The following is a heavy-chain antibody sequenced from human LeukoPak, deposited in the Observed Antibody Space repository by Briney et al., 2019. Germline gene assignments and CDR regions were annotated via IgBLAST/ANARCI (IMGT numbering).Heavy chain of an antibody. CDR3: ARGFGYDFADY. CDR1: GGSISSGDHY. J-gene: IGHJ4*02. CDR2: IALYSDTT. Sequence: SQTLSLTCSVSGGSISSGDHYWTWIRQPPGGGLEWMGFIALYSDTTSYNPSLKSRLMISIDTSKNQFSLTLTSVTAADTAVYFCARGFGYDFADYWGQGILVTVSS. V-gene: IGHV4-30-4*01. D-gene: IGHD2-2*01.